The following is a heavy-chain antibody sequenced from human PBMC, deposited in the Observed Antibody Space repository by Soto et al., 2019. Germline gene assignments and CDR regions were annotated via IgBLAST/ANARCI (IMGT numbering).Heavy chain of an antibody. CDR1: GFVFNTFG. CDR2: IWYAGSKK. CDR3: ARLHYQYGMDV. V-gene: IGHV3-33*03. D-gene: IGHD4-17*01. J-gene: IGHJ6*02. Sequence: QVQLVESGGGVVRPGRSLRLSCAASGFVFNTFGMHWVRQAPGKGLEWVAVIWYAGSKKYYADSVQGRFTISRDNSRNTLFLQMSSLTAEDTAVYYCARLHYQYGMDVWGQGTTVTVSS.